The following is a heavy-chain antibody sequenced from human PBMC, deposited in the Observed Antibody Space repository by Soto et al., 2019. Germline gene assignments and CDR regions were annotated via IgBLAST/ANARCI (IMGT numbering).Heavy chain of an antibody. D-gene: IGHD3-10*01. CDR2: IIPIFGTA. Sequence: ASVKVSCKASGGTFSSYAISWVRQAPGQGLEWMGGIIPIFGTANYAQKFQGRVTITADESTSTAYMELSSLRSEDTAVYYCARDRPPGLRGSGLMVRGVTDYYYYGMDVWGQGTTVTVSS. CDR1: GGTFSSYA. CDR3: ARDRPPGLRGSGLMVRGVTDYYYYGMDV. J-gene: IGHJ6*02. V-gene: IGHV1-69*13.